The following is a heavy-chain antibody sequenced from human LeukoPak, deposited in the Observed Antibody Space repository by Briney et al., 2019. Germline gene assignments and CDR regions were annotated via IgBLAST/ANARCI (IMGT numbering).Heavy chain of an antibody. CDR2: IRVYNGDT. Sequence: VASVKVSSTPSGYTFSSYGISWVRQAPGQGLEWMGWIRVYNGDTNYAQKFKGRVTMTTDTSTNTAYMELRSLGSDDTAVYYCARGGSRVTTINILDYWGQGALVTVSS. V-gene: IGHV1-18*01. CDR1: GYTFSSYG. D-gene: IGHD5-24*01. J-gene: IGHJ4*02. CDR3: ARGGSRVTTINILDY.